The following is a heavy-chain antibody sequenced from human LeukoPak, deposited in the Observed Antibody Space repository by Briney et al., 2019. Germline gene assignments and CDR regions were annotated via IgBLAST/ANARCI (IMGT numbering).Heavy chain of an antibody. D-gene: IGHD3-22*01. Sequence: GGSLRLSCAAAGLTFSNSPMNWVRQAPGKGLKWVSTIGTSGDTYYADSVKGRFTISRDISKNTVYLQMTSLRAEDTALYYCATKTVGNYPYDYWGQGTLVTVSP. CDR2: IGTSGDT. CDR3: ATKTVGNYPYDY. CDR1: GLTFSNSP. V-gene: IGHV3-23*01. J-gene: IGHJ4*02.